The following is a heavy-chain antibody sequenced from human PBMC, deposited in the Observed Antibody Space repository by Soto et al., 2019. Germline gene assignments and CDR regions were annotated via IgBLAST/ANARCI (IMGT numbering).Heavy chain of an antibody. V-gene: IGHV4-61*01. Sequence: PSETLSITCTVSGGSVSIGTYDWSGIRQPPGKGLEWIGYIYHSGSANNNPSLKSRVTISVDTAKNQFSLKLSSVTTADTAVYYCARGGADTATFDFWGQGTMVTVSS. CDR3: ARGGADTATFDF. J-gene: IGHJ4*02. D-gene: IGHD5-18*01. CDR1: GGSVSIGTYD. CDR2: IYHSGSA.